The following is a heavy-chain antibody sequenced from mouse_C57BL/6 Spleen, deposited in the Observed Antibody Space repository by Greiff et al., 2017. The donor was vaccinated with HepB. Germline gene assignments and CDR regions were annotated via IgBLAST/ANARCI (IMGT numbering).Heavy chain of an antibody. CDR3: ANYDGYYYFDY. CDR2: IHPNSGST. Sequence: VKLQQPGAELVKPGASVKLSCKASGYTFTSYWMHWVKQRPGQGLEWIGMIHPNSGSTNYNEKFKSKATLTVDKSSSTAYMQLSSLTSEDSAVYYCANYDGYYYFDYWGQGTTLTVSS. J-gene: IGHJ2*01. CDR1: GYTFTSYW. D-gene: IGHD2-3*01. V-gene: IGHV1-64*01.